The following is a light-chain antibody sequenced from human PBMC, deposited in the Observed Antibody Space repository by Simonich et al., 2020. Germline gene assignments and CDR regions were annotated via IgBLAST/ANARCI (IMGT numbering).Light chain of an antibody. CDR1: QSVVYSSNNKNY. J-gene: IGKJ1*01. V-gene: IGKV4-1*01. CDR2: WAA. Sequence: DIVMTQSPDSLAVSLGDRATINFNYSQSVVYSSNNKNYLAWYQQKPGQPPKLLIYWAATRESGVPDRFSGSGSGTDFTLTISSLQAEDVAVYYCQQYYSTPQTFGQGTKVEIK. CDR3: QQYYSTPQT.